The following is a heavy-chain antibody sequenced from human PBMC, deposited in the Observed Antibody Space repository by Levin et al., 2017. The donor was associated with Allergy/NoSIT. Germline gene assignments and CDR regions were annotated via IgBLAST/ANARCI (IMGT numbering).Heavy chain of an antibody. J-gene: IGHJ5*02. CDR2: INHSGST. Sequence: SPTLSLTCAVYGGSFSGYYWSWIRQPPGKGREWIGEINHSGSTNYNPSLKSRVTISVDTSKNQFSLKLSSVTAADTAVYYCARVPLRYFDWLYSCCGFDPWGQGTLVTVSS. CDR1: GGSFSGYY. D-gene: IGHD3-9*01. V-gene: IGHV4-34*01. CDR3: ARVPLRYFDWLYSCCGFDP.